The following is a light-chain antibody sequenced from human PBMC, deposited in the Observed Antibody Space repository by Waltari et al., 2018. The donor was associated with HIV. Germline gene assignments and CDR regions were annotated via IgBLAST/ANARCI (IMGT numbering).Light chain of an antibody. J-gene: IGLJ2*01. CDR2: EVT. V-gene: IGLV2-14*01. CDR3: SSYTNINTVV. Sequence: QSALTQPASVSGSPGQSITISCTGPTSDVGAYDYVSWYQQHPGKAPKLIIYEVTNRHSGVSNRFSGSKSGITASLTISGLQTEDEADYYCSSYTNINTVVFGGGTKLTVL. CDR1: TSDVGAYDY.